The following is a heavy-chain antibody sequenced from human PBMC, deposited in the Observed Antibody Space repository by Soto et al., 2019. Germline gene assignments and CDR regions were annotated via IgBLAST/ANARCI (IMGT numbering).Heavy chain of an antibody. Sequence: PGGSLRLSCAASGFTFTNYWMHWVRQAPGKGLVWVSRIDSDGSSTVYVDSVKGRFTISRDNAKNTLYLQMNSLRAEDTALYYCTRSIPGYSYADTWGQGTLVTV. V-gene: IGHV3-74*01. D-gene: IGHD3-16*01. CDR1: GFTFTNYW. J-gene: IGHJ5*02. CDR3: TRSIPGYSYADT. CDR2: IDSDGSST.